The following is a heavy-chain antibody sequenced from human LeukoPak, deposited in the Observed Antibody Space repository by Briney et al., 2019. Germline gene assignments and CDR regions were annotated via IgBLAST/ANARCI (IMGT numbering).Heavy chain of an antibody. Sequence: ASVKVSCKASGYTFTNYGITWVRQAPGQGLGRMGWISAYNANTNYAQKFQGRVTMTTDTSTSTVYMELRSLRSDDTAIYHCARTDYDILTGARMDVWGKGTTVTVSS. J-gene: IGHJ6*04. CDR1: GYTFTNYG. D-gene: IGHD3-9*01. V-gene: IGHV1-18*04. CDR2: ISAYNANT. CDR3: ARTDYDILTGARMDV.